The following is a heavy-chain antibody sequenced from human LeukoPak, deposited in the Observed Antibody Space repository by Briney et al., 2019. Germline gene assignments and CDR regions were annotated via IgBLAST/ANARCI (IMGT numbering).Heavy chain of an antibody. D-gene: IGHD1-26*01. CDR1: GGSISSSSYY. CDR2: IYYSGST. Sequence: SETLSLTCTVSGGSISSSSYYWGWIRQPPGTGLEWIGSIYYSGSTYYNPSLKSRVTISVDTSKNQFSLKLSSVTAADTAVYYCARSQGKGSWAYWGQGTLVTVSS. J-gene: IGHJ4*02. CDR3: ARSQGKGSWAY. V-gene: IGHV4-39*07.